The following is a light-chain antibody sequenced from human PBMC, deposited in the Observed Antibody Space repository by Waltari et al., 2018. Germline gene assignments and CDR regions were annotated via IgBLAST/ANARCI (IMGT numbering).Light chain of an antibody. CDR1: KLGDKD. J-gene: IGLJ2*01. CDR2: QNT. V-gene: IGLV3-1*01. CDR3: QAWATGTDVI. Sequence: SYELTQPPSVSVSTGQTATITCSGDKLGDKDVCWYQQKPGQSPVVVIYQNTKRPSGIPERFSGSNSENTATLTISGTQAMDEADYYCQAWATGTDVIFGGGTKVTVL.